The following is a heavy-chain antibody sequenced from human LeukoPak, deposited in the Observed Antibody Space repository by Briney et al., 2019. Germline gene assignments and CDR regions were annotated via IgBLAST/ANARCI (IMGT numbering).Heavy chain of an antibody. CDR3: ARQGHELGVPSFDY. D-gene: IGHD5-18*01. J-gene: IGHJ4*02. CDR2: IYYSGST. V-gene: IGHV4-59*08. CDR1: GGSISSYY. Sequence: SETLSLTCTVSGGSISSYYWSWIRQPPGKGLEWIGYIYYSGSTNYNPSLKSRVTISVDTSKNQFSLKLSSVTAADTAVYYCARQGHELGVPSFDYWGQGTLVTVSS.